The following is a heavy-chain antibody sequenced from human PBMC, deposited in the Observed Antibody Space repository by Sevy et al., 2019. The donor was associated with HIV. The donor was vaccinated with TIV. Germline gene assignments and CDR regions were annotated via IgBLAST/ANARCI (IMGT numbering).Heavy chain of an antibody. J-gene: IGHJ4*02. CDR3: ATGAGVSKSDF. V-gene: IGHV4-59*12. CDR1: GASISTYV. D-gene: IGHD3-10*01. Sequence: SETLSLSCTVSGASISTYVWTWIRRPPGKGLEWVGYFFYTGNPNDNPSLSSRVTISGDTSKNQFSLTLSSVTAADTAVYYCATGAGVSKSDFWGQGTLVTVSS. CDR2: FFYTGNP.